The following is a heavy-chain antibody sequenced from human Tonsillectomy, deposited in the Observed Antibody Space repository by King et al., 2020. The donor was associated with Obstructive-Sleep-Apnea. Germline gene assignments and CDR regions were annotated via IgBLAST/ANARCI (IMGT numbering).Heavy chain of an antibody. CDR2: ISYDGINK. J-gene: IGHJ4*02. V-gene: IGHV3-30*04. CDR3: ARDEYFYDGSGCNSIDY. D-gene: IGHD3-22*01. Sequence: VQLVESGGGEVQPGRPLRLSCGASGFTFSTYAMHWVRQAPGKGLEWVAVISYDGINKYYADSVKGRVTISRDNFKNTLYLQMNSLRTEDTVVYYCARDEYFYDGSGCNSIDYWGQGTLVTVSS. CDR1: GFTFSTYA.